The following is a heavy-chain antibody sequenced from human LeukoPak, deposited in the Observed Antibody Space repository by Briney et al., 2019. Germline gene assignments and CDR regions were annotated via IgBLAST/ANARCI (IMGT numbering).Heavy chain of an antibody. J-gene: IGHJ3*02. CDR2: ISYDGSNK. V-gene: IGHV3-30*18. CDR3: AKLPNPVDAFDI. Sequence: GGSLRLSCAASGFTFSSYGMHWVRQAPGKGLEWVAVISYDGSNKYYADSVKGRFTISRDNSKNTLYLQMNSLRAEDTAVYYCAKLPNPVDAFDIWGQGTMVTVSS. CDR1: GFTFSSYG.